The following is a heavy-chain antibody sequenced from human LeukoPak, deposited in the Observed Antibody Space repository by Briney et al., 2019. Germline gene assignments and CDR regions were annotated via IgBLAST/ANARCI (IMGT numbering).Heavy chain of an antibody. CDR2: ISSSAGST. D-gene: IGHD5-18*01. V-gene: IGHV3-23*01. CDR3: AKGSGRGYSYGLEY. CDR1: GFTFSSYG. Sequence: GGSLRLSCVASGFTFSSYGMTWVRQAPGKGPEWVSVISSSAGSTYYADSVKSWFTISRDNSKNTLYLQMNSLRAEDTAVYYCAKGSGRGYSYGLEYWGQGTLVTVSS. J-gene: IGHJ4*02.